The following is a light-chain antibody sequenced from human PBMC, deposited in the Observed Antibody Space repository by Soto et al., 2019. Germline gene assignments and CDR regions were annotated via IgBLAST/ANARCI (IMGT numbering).Light chain of an antibody. CDR2: AAS. CDR1: RSVSGN. V-gene: IGKV3-15*01. Sequence: EIVMTQSPATLSVSPGERTTLSCRASRSVSGNLAWYQQKQGQAPRLLIYAASTRATGVPDRFSGGGSGTEFTLTISSLQAEDVAVYYCLQYYNWPPSTFGQGTKVDIK. J-gene: IGKJ1*01. CDR3: LQYYNWPPST.